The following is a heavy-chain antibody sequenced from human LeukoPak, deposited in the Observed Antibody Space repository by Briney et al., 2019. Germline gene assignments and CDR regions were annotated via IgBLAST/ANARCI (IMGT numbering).Heavy chain of an antibody. Sequence: GESLKISCMGSGYSFTIYSIGWVHQMPGKDLEWMGIIYPGDSDTRYSPSFQGQVTISADKSISTAYLQWSSLKASDTAMYYCARHSRDSSGYPTDAFDIWGQGTMVTVSS. CDR2: IYPGDSDT. CDR1: GYSFTIYS. CDR3: ARHSRDSSGYPTDAFDI. V-gene: IGHV5-51*07. D-gene: IGHD3-22*01. J-gene: IGHJ3*02.